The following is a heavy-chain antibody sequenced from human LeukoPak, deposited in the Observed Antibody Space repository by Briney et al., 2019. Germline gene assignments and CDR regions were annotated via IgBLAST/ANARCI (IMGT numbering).Heavy chain of an antibody. J-gene: IGHJ6*04. CDR2: IKQGGSEK. CDR1: GFTFSNYW. D-gene: IGHD5-18*01. CDR3: ARGVDTTMAPADV. Sequence: PGGSLRLSCAASGFTFSNYWMSWVRQAPGKGLEWVANIKQGGSEKYYVDSVKGQFTISRDNAKNSLYLQMNSLRAEDTAVYYCARGVDTTMAPADVWGKGTTVTVSS. V-gene: IGHV3-7*01.